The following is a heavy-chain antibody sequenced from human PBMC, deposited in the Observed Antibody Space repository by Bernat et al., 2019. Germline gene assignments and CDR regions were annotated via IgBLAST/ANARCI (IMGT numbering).Heavy chain of an antibody. Sequence: YTFSSYSITLLRQSPGQVLEWMVCISAYNGNTNYAQNLQGRVTITTDTSTSTAYMELWSLRSDDTAVYYCARDYGDSMSSSFVDYWGQG. CDR1: YTFSSYS. D-gene: IGHD4-17*01. CDR2: ISAYNGNT. J-gene: IGHJ4*02. V-gene: IGHV1-18*01. CDR3: ARDYGDSMSSSFVDY.